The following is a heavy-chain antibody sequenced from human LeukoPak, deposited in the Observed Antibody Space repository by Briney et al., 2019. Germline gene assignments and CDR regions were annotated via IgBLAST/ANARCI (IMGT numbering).Heavy chain of an antibody. V-gene: IGHV1-69*13. J-gene: IGHJ4*02. CDR3: AKDYRPGAYYFDY. D-gene: IGHD4-11*01. CDR1: GYTFTSYF. CDR2: IIPIFGTA. Sequence: SVKVSCKASGYTFTSYFMHWVRQAPGQGLEWMGGIIPIFGTANYAQKFQGRVTITADESTSTAYMELSSLRSEDTAVYYCAKDYRPGAYYFDYWGQGTLVTVSS.